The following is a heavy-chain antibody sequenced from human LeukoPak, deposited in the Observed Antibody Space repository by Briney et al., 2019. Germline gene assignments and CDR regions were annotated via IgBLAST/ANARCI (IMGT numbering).Heavy chain of an antibody. J-gene: IGHJ3*02. CDR3: ARVILAAAGEDAFDI. V-gene: IGHV4-4*07. CDR2: IYTSGNT. D-gene: IGHD6-13*01. Sequence: SETLSLTCTVSGGSISRYYWSWIRQPAGKGLEWLGRIYTSGNTNYNPSLKSRVTMSVDTSKNQFSLKLSSVTAADTAVYYCARVILAAAGEDAFDIWGQGTMVSVSS. CDR1: GGSISRYY.